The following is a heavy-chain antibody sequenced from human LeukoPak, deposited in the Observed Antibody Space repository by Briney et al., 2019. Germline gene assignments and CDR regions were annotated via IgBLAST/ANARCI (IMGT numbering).Heavy chain of an antibody. CDR2: TIPIFGTA. CDR1: GGTFSSYA. V-gene: IGHV1-69*05. J-gene: IGHJ4*02. CDR3: AGQSYHYDSSGYYYVVYYFDY. Sequence: GASVKVSCKASGGTFSSYAISWVRQAPGQGLEWMGGTIPIFGTANYAQKFQGRVTITTDESTSTAYMELSSLRSEDTAVYYCAGQSYHYDSSGYYYVVYYFDYWGQGTLVTVSS. D-gene: IGHD3-22*01.